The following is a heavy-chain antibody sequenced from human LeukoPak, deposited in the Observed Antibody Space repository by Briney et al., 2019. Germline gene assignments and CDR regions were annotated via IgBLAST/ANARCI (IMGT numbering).Heavy chain of an antibody. J-gene: IGHJ4*02. Sequence: SETLSLTCTVSGGSISSSSYYSGWIRQPAGKGLEWIGRIYTSGSTNYDPSLKSRVTMSVDTSKNQFSLKLSSVTAADTAVYYCARSPGRYGDFDYWGQGTLVTVSS. CDR1: GGSISSSSYY. D-gene: IGHD4-17*01. CDR3: ARSPGRYGDFDY. V-gene: IGHV4-61*02. CDR2: IYTSGST.